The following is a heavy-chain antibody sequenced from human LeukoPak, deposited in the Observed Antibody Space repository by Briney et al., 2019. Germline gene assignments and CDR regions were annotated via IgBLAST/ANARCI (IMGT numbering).Heavy chain of an antibody. Sequence: PGGSLRLSCAASGFTFSSYWMSWVRQAPGKGLEWVANIKQDGSEKYYVDSVKGRFTISRDNAKNSLYLQMNSLRAEDTAVYYCAREIVDSSSWYYFDYWGQGTLVTVSS. J-gene: IGHJ4*02. CDR3: AREIVDSSSWYYFDY. V-gene: IGHV3-7*01. CDR1: GFTFSSYW. D-gene: IGHD6-13*01. CDR2: IKQDGSEK.